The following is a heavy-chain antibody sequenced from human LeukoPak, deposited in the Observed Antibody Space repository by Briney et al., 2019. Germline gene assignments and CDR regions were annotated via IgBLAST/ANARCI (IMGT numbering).Heavy chain of an antibody. Sequence: SETLSLTCTVSGGSISSAAYYWTWIRQHPGKGLEWIGYICYSGITYYNPSLRSRISISVDTSKNQFSLKLSSVTAADTAVYYCARCPYYYDSSGYSALPDYWGQGTLVTVSS. CDR3: ARCPYYYDSSGYSALPDY. CDR1: GGSISSAAYY. CDR2: ICYSGIT. J-gene: IGHJ4*02. V-gene: IGHV4-31*03. D-gene: IGHD3-22*01.